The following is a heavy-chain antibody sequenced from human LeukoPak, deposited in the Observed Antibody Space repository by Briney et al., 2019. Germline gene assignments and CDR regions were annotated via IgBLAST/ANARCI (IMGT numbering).Heavy chain of an antibody. J-gene: IGHJ4*02. CDR2: ISSGSTYI. CDR3: ARAYCSGGSCYPCDY. V-gene: IGHV3-21*01. D-gene: IGHD2-15*01. CDR1: GFTFSNYT. Sequence: GGSLRLSCAVSGFTFSNYTINWVRQAPGKGLEWVSSISSGSTYIYYADSEKGRFTISRDNAKNSLYLEMNSLRAEDTAVYYCARAYCSGGSCYPCDYWGQGTLVTVSS.